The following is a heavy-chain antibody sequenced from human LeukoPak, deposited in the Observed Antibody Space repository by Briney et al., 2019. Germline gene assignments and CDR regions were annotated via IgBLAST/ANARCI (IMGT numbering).Heavy chain of an antibody. CDR3: ARDDPTVTTGPPVGS. V-gene: IGHV3-23*01. Sequence: PGWSLRLSCAASGFTCSSYAMSWVLQAPGKELEWVSAISGSGGSTYYADSVKGRFTISRDNAKNTLYLQMNSLRVEDTAVYYCARDDPTVTTGPPVGSWGQGTLVTVSS. CDR2: ISGSGGST. D-gene: IGHD4-17*01. J-gene: IGHJ4*02. CDR1: GFTCSSYA.